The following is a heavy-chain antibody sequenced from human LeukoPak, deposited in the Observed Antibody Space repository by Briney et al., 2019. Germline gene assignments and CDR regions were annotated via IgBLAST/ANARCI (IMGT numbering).Heavy chain of an antibody. CDR1: GGSISSYY. J-gene: IGHJ5*02. CDR3: ARGPPGGQFDP. Sequence: KASETLSLTCTVSGGSISSYYWSWIRQPPGKGLEWIGYIYYSGSTNYNPSLKSRVTISVDMSKNQFSLRLSSVTAADTAVYYCARGPPGGQFDPWGQGTLVTVSS. V-gene: IGHV4-59*01. CDR2: IYYSGST. D-gene: IGHD3-10*01.